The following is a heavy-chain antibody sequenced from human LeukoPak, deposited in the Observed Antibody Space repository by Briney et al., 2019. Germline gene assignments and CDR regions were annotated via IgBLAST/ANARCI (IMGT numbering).Heavy chain of an antibody. J-gene: IGHJ4*02. V-gene: IGHV3-23*01. CDR3: AKGVNYYDSSGYYLGEAYYFDY. CDR1: GFTFSSYA. CDR2: ISGSGGST. D-gene: IGHD3-22*01. Sequence: GGSLRLSCAASGFTFSSYAMSWVRQAPGKGLEWASAISGSGGSTYYADSVKGRFTISRDNSKNTLYLQMNSLRAEDTAVYYCAKGVNYYDSSGYYLGEAYYFDYWGQGTLVTVSS.